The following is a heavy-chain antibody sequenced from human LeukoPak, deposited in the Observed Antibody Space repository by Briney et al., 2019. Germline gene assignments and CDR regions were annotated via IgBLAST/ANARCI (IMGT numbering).Heavy chain of an antibody. CDR1: GFTFGSYG. Sequence: GGSLRLSCAASGFTFGSYGMDWVRQAPGKGLEWVAVISYDGSDKYYADSVKGRFTISRDNSKNTLYLQMNSLRAEDMAVYYCARDLGGFGGNLESILGYWGQGTLVTVSA. CDR3: ARDLGGFGGNLESILGY. D-gene: IGHD3-16*01. CDR2: ISYDGSDK. J-gene: IGHJ4*02. V-gene: IGHV3-30*03.